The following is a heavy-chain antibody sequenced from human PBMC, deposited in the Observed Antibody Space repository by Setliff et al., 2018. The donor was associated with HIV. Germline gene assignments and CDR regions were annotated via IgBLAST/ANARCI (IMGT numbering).Heavy chain of an antibody. J-gene: IGHJ5*02. D-gene: IGHD2-15*01. CDR2: IFYSVNT. CDR1: GGSIRTYY. CDR3: ARLAREEYCRGRTCYPNWFDP. V-gene: IGHV4-59*08. Sequence: KTSEILSLTCTVSGGSIRTYYWSWIRQPPGKGLEWIGYIFYSVNTNYNPSLKGRVTISVDTSKNQFSLKLSSVTAADTAVYYCARLAREEYCRGRTCYPNWFDPWGPGTLVTVSS.